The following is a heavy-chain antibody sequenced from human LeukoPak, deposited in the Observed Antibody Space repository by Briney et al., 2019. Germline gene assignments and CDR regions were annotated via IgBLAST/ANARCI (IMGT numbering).Heavy chain of an antibody. J-gene: IGHJ5*02. V-gene: IGHV3-23*01. CDR1: GFTFASYD. D-gene: IGHD2-2*01. Sequence: GGSLRLSCEASGFTFASYDMTWVRQAPGKGPEWVASISATDGSTYYAYSVRGRFTISRDNTKNTLFLQMSSLRAEDTALYYCVACSSASCYGDRFDPWGQGTLVTVSS. CDR2: ISATDGST. CDR3: VACSSASCYGDRFDP.